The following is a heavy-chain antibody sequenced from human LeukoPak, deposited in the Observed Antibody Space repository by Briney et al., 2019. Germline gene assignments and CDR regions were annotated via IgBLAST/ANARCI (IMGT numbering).Heavy chain of an antibody. J-gene: IGHJ4*02. CDR2: ISYDGSNK. Sequence: GGSLRLSCAASGFTFSSYAMHWVRQAPGKGLEWVAVISYDGSNKYYADSVKGRFTISRDNSKNTLYLQMNSLRAEDTAVYYCANALGELSLYLDYWGQGTLVTVSS. V-gene: IGHV3-30*04. D-gene: IGHD3-16*02. CDR1: GFTFSSYA. CDR3: ANALGELSLYLDY.